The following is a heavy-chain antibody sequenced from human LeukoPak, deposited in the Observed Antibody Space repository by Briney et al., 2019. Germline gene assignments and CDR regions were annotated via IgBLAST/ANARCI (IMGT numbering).Heavy chain of an antibody. CDR2: INPSGGST. CDR1: GYTFTSYY. Sequence: GASVKVSCKASGYTFTSYYMHWVRQAPGQGLEWMGIINPSGGSTSYAQKFQGRVTMTRDMSTSTVYMELSSLRSEDTAVYYCARGGERYRYSGNDFDYWGQGTLVTVSS. J-gene: IGHJ4*02. D-gene: IGHD1-26*01. CDR3: ARGGERYRYSGNDFDY. V-gene: IGHV1-46*01.